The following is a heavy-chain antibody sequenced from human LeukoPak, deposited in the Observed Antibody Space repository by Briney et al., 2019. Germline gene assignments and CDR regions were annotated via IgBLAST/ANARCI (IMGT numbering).Heavy chain of an antibody. CDR3: AREYYDYVWGSLSRSYAFDI. D-gene: IGHD3-16*01. CDR1: GFTFDDYA. Sequence: GGSLRLSCAASGFTFDDYAMHWVRQAPGKGLEWVSGISWNSGSIGYADSVKGRFTISRDNAKNSLYLQMNSLRAEDTAVYYCAREYYDYVWGSLSRSYAFDIWGQGTMVTVSS. CDR2: ISWNSGSI. J-gene: IGHJ3*02. V-gene: IGHV3-9*01.